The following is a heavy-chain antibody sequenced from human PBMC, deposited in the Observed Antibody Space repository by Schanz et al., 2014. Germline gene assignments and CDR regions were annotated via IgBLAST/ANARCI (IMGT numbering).Heavy chain of an antibody. V-gene: IGHV3-23*04. Sequence: EVQLVESGGGLVQPGGSLRLSCSASGFTFSIYAMHWVRQAPGKGLEWVSAISGSGGSTYYADSVKGRFTISRDNAKNSLYLQMDSLRAEDTAIYYCAKDAPYPFDLWGRGTLITVSS. CDR1: GFTFSIYA. CDR3: AKDAPYPFDL. CDR2: ISGSGGST. J-gene: IGHJ2*01.